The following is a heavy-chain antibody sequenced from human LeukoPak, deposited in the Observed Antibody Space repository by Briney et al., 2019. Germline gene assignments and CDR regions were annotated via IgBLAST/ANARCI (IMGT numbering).Heavy chain of an antibody. CDR3: ARKKYYYDTSTYGWFDP. CDR2: INQNGSET. CDR1: GFTFSTYW. V-gene: IGHV3-7*01. J-gene: IGHJ5*02. Sequence: GGSLRLSCAASGFTFSTYWMTWVRQAPGKGLEWVANINQNGSETYYVDSVKGRFTISRDNAKNSLYLQMNSLRVEDTAVYYCARKKYYYDTSTYGWFDPWGQGIPVTVSS. D-gene: IGHD3-22*01.